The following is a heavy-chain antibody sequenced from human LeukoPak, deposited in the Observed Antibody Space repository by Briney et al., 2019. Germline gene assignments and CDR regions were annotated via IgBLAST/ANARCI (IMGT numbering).Heavy chain of an antibody. CDR2: ISGSGGST. CDR3: AKVRGTYYYDSSGYPTFFDY. J-gene: IGHJ4*02. CDR1: GFTFSSYA. V-gene: IGHV3-23*01. Sequence: GGSLRLSCAASGFTFSSYAMSWVRQAPGKGLEWVSAISGSGGSTYYADSVKGRFTISRDNSKNTLYLQMNSLRAEDTAVYYCAKVRGTYYYDSSGYPTFFDYWGQGTLVTVSS. D-gene: IGHD3-22*01.